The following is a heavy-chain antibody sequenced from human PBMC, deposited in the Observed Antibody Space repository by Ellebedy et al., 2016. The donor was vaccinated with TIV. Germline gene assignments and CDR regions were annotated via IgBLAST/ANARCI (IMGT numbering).Heavy chain of an antibody. CDR2: ISAYNGNT. V-gene: IGHV1-18*04. D-gene: IGHD2-2*01. CDR3: ARYCNSTTCSNWFDP. CDR1: GYTFTSYG. J-gene: IGHJ5*02. Sequence: AASVKVSCKTSGYTFTSYGISWARQAPGQGLEWMGWISAYNGNTNYAQMLQGRVTMTTDTFTSPAYMELRSLRSDDTAVYYCARYCNSTTCSNWFDPWGQGTLVTVSS.